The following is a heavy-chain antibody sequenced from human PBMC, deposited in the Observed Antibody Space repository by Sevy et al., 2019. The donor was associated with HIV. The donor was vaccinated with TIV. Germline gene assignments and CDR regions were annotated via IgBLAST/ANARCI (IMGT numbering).Heavy chain of an antibody. Sequence: ASVKVSCKATGYTFNIYGISWVRQAPGQGLEWMGWISPYTGNTNYAQKLQGSVTMTTDTSTSTAYMDLRSLRSDDTAVYYCARDRQEGYFDYXXQGTLVTVSS. CDR3: ARDRQEGYFDY. V-gene: IGHV1-18*01. J-gene: IGHJ4*02. CDR1: GYTFNIYG. CDR2: ISPYTGNT.